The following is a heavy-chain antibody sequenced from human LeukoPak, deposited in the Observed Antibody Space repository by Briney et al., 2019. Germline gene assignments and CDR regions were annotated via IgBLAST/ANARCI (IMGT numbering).Heavy chain of an antibody. Sequence: GGSLRLSCAASGFTFSSYGMSWVRQAPGKGLEWVSAISGSGGSTYYADSVKGRFTIYRDNSKNTLYLQMNSLRAEDTAVYYCAKDNTMTSFDVPFDYWGQGTLVTVSS. CDR1: GFTFSSYG. V-gene: IGHV3-23*01. CDR2: ISGSGGST. D-gene: IGHD2-2*01. J-gene: IGHJ4*02. CDR3: AKDNTMTSFDVPFDY.